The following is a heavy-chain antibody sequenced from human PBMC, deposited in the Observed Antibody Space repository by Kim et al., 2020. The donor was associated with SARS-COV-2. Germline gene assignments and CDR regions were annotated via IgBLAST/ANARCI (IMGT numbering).Heavy chain of an antibody. CDR3: ARAPPYCSGASCYFSPGYYYYYGMDV. Sequence: SETLSLTCTVSGGSISSGDNYWSWIRQHPGKGLEWIGYIYYSGSTYYNPSLKSRVTISVDTSKNQFSLKLSSVTAADTAVYYCARAPPYCSGASCYFSPGYYYYYGMDVGGQGTTVTVSS. D-gene: IGHD2-2*01. CDR1: GGSISSGDNY. J-gene: IGHJ6*02. V-gene: IGHV4-31*03. CDR2: IYYSGST.